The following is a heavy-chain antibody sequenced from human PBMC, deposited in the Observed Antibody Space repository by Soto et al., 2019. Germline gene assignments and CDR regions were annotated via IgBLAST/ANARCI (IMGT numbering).Heavy chain of an antibody. CDR2: INAGNGNT. V-gene: IGHV1-3*05. CDR1: GYTFTSYA. CDR3: ARGIVVVTALDY. Sequence: QDQLVQSGAEEKKPGASVKVSCKASGYTFTSYAMHWVRQAPGQRLEWMGWINAGNGNTKYSQKFQGRVTITRDTSASTAYMELSSLRSEDTAVYYCARGIVVVTALDYWGQGTLVTVSS. D-gene: IGHD2-21*02. J-gene: IGHJ4*02.